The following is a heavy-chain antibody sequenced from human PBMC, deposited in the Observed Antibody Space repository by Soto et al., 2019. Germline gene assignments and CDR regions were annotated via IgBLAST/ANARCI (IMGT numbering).Heavy chain of an antibody. V-gene: IGHV1-24*01. CDR2: FDPEDGET. CDR1: GYTLTELS. D-gene: IGHD3-3*01. J-gene: IGHJ4*02. Sequence: EASVKVSCKVSGYTLTELSMHWVRQAPGKGLEWMGGFDPEDGETIYAQKFQGRVTMTEDTSTDTAYMELSSLRSEDTAVYYCATASIFGVVKGPDYWGQGTLVTVSS. CDR3: ATASIFGVVKGPDY.